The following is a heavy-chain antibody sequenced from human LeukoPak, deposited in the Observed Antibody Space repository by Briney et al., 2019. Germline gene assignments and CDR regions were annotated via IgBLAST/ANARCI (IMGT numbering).Heavy chain of an antibody. D-gene: IGHD3-22*01. J-gene: IGHJ4*02. CDR3: ARGQHHYDGSGPSYSFDD. V-gene: IGHV1-8*01. Sequence: ASVKVSCKASGYTFTSYDINWVRQAIGQGLEWMGWMNPNSGNAGYAQKFQGRLTMTMKTSISTAYMELSSLRSEDTAVYYCARGQHHYDGSGPSYSFDDWGQGTLVTVSS. CDR1: GYTFTSYD. CDR2: MNPNSGNA.